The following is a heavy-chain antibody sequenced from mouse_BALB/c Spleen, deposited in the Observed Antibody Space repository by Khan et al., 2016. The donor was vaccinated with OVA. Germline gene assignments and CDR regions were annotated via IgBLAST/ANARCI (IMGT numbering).Heavy chain of an antibody. V-gene: IGHV5-6*01. CDR1: GFTFSTYG. CDR3: TRLAYYYNSEGFAY. D-gene: IGHD1-1*01. CDR2: ISTGGHYT. J-gene: IGHJ3*01. Sequence: EVELVESGGDLVKPGGSLKLSCAASGFTFSTYGMSWVRQTPDMRLEWVATISTGGHYTYYPDSVKGPFTISRDNAKNTLYLQMSSLKSEDTAIFYCTRLAYYYNSEGFAYWGQGTLVTVSA.